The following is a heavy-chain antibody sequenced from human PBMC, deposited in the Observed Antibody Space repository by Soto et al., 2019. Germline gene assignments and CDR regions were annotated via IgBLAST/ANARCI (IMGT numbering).Heavy chain of an antibody. V-gene: IGHV1-46*01. CDR3: ARDPKVVVAATNGWSDP. J-gene: IGHJ5*02. D-gene: IGHD2-15*01. CDR1: GYFFTSYY. Sequence: GASVKVSCKASGYFFTSYYMHWVRQAPGQGLEWMGIINPSGGSTSYAQKFQGRVTMTTDTSTSTAYMELRSLRSDDTAVYYCARDPKVVVAATNGWSDPRGQGTLVTVSS. CDR2: INPSGGST.